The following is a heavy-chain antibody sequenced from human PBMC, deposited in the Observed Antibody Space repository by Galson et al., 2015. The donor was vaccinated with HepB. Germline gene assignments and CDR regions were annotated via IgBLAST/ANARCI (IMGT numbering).Heavy chain of an antibody. CDR2: VYYSGST. D-gene: IGHD4-23*01. CDR1: GGSISRRGYY. V-gene: IGHV4-31*03. Sequence: TLSLTCTVSGGSISRRGYYWSWIRQHPGKGLEWIGYVYYSGSTYYNPSLNSRVAISLDTSKNQFSLKLTSGPAADTAVDYCARDYGGRYYFGYWGQGTLVTVSS. J-gene: IGHJ4*02. CDR3: ARDYGGRYYFGY.